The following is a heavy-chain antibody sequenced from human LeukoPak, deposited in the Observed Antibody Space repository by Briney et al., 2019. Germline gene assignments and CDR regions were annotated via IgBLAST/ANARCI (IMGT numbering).Heavy chain of an antibody. D-gene: IGHD6-19*01. J-gene: IGHJ4*02. Sequence: GESQKISCKGSGYSFTSYWIGWVRQMPGKGLEWMGIISPGDSDTRYSPSFQGQVSISADKSISTAYLQWSSVKASDTAMYYCARLRSGWDFDYWGQGSLVTVSS. V-gene: IGHV5-51*01. CDR1: GYSFTSYW. CDR2: ISPGDSDT. CDR3: ARLRSGWDFDY.